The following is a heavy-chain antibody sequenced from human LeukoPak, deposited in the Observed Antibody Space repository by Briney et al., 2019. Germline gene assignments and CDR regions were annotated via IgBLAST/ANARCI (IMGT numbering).Heavy chain of an antibody. J-gene: IGHJ3*02. D-gene: IGHD4-17*01. CDR1: GYSFTSYW. CDR3: ARQGYGDYAPDAFDI. CDR2: IYPGDSDT. V-gene: IGHV5-51*01. Sequence: GESLKISCKGSGYSFTSYWIGWVRQMPGKGLEWMGIIYPGDSDTRYSPSFQGQVTISADKSISTAYLQWSSLKASDTAMYYCARQGYGDYAPDAFDIWGQGTMVTVSS.